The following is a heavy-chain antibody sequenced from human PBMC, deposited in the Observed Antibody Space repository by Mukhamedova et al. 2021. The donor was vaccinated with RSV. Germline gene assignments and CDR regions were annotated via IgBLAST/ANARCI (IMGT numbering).Heavy chain of an antibody. V-gene: IGHV3-30*04. D-gene: IGHD2-21*02. CDR3: AREGDCGGDCYGDY. Sequence: GLEWVAVISYDGSNKYYADSVKGRFTISRDNSKNTLYLQMNSLRAEDTAVYYCAREGDCGGDCYGDYWGQGTLVTVSS. J-gene: IGHJ4*02. CDR2: ISYDGSNK.